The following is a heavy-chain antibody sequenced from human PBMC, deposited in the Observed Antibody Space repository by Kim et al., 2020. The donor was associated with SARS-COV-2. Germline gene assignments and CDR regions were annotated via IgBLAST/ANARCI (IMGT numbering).Heavy chain of an antibody. Sequence: GGSLRLSCAASGFTFSSYGMHWVRQAPGKGLEWVAVIWYDGSNKYYADSVKGRFTISRDNSKNTLYLQMNSLRAEDTAVYYCARASITIFGVVPDYWGQGTLVTVSS. V-gene: IGHV3-33*01. CDR3: ARASITIFGVVPDY. CDR2: IWYDGSNK. J-gene: IGHJ4*02. D-gene: IGHD3-3*01. CDR1: GFTFSSYG.